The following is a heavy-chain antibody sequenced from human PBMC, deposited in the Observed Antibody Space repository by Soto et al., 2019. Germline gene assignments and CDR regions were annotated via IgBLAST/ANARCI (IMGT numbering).Heavy chain of an antibody. CDR1: GYTFTSYG. CDR2: ISAYNGNT. V-gene: IGHV1-18*01. J-gene: IGHJ4*02. Sequence: ASVKVSCKASGYTFTSYGISWVRQAPGQGLEWMGWISAYNGNTNYAQKLQGRVTMTTDTSTSTAYMELRSLRSDDTAVYYCARAGRVDSSGYSAVGYWGQGTLVTVSS. CDR3: ARAGRVDSSGYSAVGY. D-gene: IGHD3-22*01.